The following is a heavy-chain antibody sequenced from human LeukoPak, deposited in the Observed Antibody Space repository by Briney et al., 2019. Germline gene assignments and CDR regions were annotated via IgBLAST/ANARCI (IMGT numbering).Heavy chain of an antibody. CDR1: GSLFRTYA. D-gene: IGHD1-26*01. Sequence: PGGSLRLSCAASGSLFRTYAMSWVRQAPGKGLEWVSRISGAGGLTYYADSVKGRFTISRDNSKNTLYLQMNTLRAEDTATYYCARDSRWDSGFFYYYYMDVWGKGTSVTVSS. CDR3: ARDSRWDSGFFYYYYMDV. J-gene: IGHJ6*03. V-gene: IGHV3-23*01. CDR2: ISGAGGLT.